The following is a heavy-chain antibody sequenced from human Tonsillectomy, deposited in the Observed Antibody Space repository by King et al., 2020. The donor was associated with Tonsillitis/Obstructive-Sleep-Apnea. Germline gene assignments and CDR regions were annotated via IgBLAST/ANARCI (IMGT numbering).Heavy chain of an antibody. J-gene: IGHJ6*02. CDR2: IRSKPYGGTT. CDR3: TRETMLAPYGMDV. V-gene: IGHV3-49*04. D-gene: IGHD3-22*01. CDR1: GFTFGDYA. Sequence: VQLVESGGGLVQPGRSLKLSCRASGFTFGDYAMNWVRQAPGKGLEWVSFIRSKPYGGTTEYAASVKGRFTISRDDSKSIAYLQMNSLKTDDTAVYYCTRETMLAPYGMDVWGQGTTVTVSS.